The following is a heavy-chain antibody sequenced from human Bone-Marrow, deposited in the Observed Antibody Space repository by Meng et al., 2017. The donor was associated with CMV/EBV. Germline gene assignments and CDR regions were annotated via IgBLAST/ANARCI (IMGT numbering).Heavy chain of an antibody. D-gene: IGHD6-19*01. CDR3: ARGRGWAGTPQPLDY. Sequence: GSLRLSCSVSGGSINSSNYYWGWIRQPPGKGLEWIGIIYYSGSTYYNPSLKSRVTISVDTSKNQFSLKLSSVTAADTAVYYCARGRGWAGTPQPLDYWGQGTLVTFAS. CDR1: GGSINSSNYY. CDR2: IYYSGST. V-gene: IGHV4-39*01. J-gene: IGHJ4*02.